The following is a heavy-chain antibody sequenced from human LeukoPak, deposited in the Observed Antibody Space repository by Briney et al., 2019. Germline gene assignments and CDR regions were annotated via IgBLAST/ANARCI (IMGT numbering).Heavy chain of an antibody. J-gene: IGHJ4*02. Sequence: GGSLRLSCAASGFTFSSYSMNWVRQAPGKGLEWVSYISSSSSYIYYADSVKGRFTISRDNAKNSLYLQMNSLRAEDTAVYYCARDSIRGYFDYWGQGTLVTVSS. V-gene: IGHV3-21*01. D-gene: IGHD3-10*01. CDR2: ISSSSSYI. CDR1: GFTFSSYS. CDR3: ARDSIRGYFDY.